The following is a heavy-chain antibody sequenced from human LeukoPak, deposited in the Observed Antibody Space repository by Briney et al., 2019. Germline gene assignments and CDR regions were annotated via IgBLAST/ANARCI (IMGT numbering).Heavy chain of an antibody. CDR3: ANPIVGATGY. J-gene: IGHJ4*02. CDR2: IRYDGTNK. CDR1: GFTFSSYG. D-gene: IGHD1-26*01. V-gene: IGHV3-30*02. Sequence: GGSLRLSCAASGFTFSSYGMHWVRQAPGKGLEWVTFIRYDGTNKYYADSVKGRFTISRDNSKNTLYLQMNSLRAEDTAVYYCANPIVGATGYWGQGTLATVSS.